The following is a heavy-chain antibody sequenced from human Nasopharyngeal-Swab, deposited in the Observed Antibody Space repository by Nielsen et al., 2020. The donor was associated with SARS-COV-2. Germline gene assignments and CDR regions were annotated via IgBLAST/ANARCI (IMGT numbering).Heavy chain of an antibody. Sequence: SETLSLTCAVYGGSFSGYYWSWFRQPPGKGLEWIGEINHSGSTNYNPSLKSRVTISVDTSKNQFSLKLSSVTAADTAVYYCARVPYSGSSFDPWGQGTLVTVSS. CDR3: ARVPYSGSSFDP. CDR2: INHSGST. D-gene: IGHD1-26*01. J-gene: IGHJ5*02. V-gene: IGHV4-34*01. CDR1: GGSFSGYY.